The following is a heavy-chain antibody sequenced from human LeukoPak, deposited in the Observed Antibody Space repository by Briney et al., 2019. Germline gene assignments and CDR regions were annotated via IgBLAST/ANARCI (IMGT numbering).Heavy chain of an antibody. CDR2: ISMSSSHI. D-gene: IGHD5-12*01. V-gene: IGHV3-21*01. J-gene: IGHJ4*02. CDR1: GFTFSSYS. CDR3: ARDYDEDY. Sequence: GGSLRLSCAASGFTFSSYSMNWVRQVPGKGLEWVSSISMSSSHIYYAGSVKGRFTISRDNAKNSLYLQMHSLRAEDTAVYYCARDYDEDYWGQGTLVTVSS.